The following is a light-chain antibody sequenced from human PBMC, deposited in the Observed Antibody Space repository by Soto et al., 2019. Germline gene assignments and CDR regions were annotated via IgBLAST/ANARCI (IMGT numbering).Light chain of an antibody. CDR1: QSMNHW. Sequence: DIQMTQSPSTLSASVGDRVTITCRASQSMNHWLAWYQQKPGKAPKLLIYKSSNLQSGVPSRFSGSGSGTEFTLTISSLQPDDFATYYCQQYYSYSTFGQGTKVEVK. CDR2: KSS. V-gene: IGKV1-5*03. J-gene: IGKJ1*01. CDR3: QQYYSYST.